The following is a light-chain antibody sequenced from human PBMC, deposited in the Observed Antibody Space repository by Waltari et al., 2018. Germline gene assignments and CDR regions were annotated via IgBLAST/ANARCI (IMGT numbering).Light chain of an antibody. CDR1: SSNIGTNT. J-gene: IGLJ3*02. V-gene: IGLV1-44*01. Sequence: QSVLTQPPSASGTPGQRVTISCSGSSSNIGTNTVNWYQQRPGTAPKLLIYVNNQRPSGVPDRFSGSKAGTSASLAISGLQSEDEADYYCAAWDSSLNGFWAFGGGTKLTVL. CDR3: AAWDSSLNGFWA. CDR2: VNN.